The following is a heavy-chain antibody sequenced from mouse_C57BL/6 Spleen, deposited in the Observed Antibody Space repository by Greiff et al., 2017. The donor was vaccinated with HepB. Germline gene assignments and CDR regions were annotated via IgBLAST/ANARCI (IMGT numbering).Heavy chain of an antibody. V-gene: IGHV10-3*01. CDR2: IRSKSSNYAT. CDR3: VRGGGDGYYYAMDY. CDR1: GFTFNTYA. D-gene: IGHD2-3*01. Sequence: EVNVVESGGGLVQPKGSLKLSCAASGFTFNTYAMHWVRQAPGKGLEWVARIRSKSSNYATYYADSVKDRFTISRDDSQSMLYLQMNNLKTEDTAMYYCVRGGGDGYYYAMDYWGQGTSVTVSS. J-gene: IGHJ4*01.